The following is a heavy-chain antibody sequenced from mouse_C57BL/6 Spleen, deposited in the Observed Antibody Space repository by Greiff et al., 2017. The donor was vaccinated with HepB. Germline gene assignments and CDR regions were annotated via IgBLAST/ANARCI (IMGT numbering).Heavy chain of an antibody. V-gene: IGHV7-1*01. Sequence: EVKLVESGGGLVQSGRSLRLSCATSGFTFSDFYMEWVRQAPGKGLEWIAASRNKANDYTTEYSASVKGRFIVSRDTSQSILYLQMNALRAEDTAIYYCARDASYYYGNHWYFDVWGTGTTVTVSS. D-gene: IGHD1-1*01. CDR2: SRNKANDYTT. CDR3: ARDASYYYGNHWYFDV. J-gene: IGHJ1*03. CDR1: GFTFSDFY.